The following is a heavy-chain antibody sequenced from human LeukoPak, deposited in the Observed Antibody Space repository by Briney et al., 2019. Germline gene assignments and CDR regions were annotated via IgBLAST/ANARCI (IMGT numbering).Heavy chain of an antibody. CDR2: INPSADST. Sequence: ASVKVACKASGYTFTNYYMHWVRQAPGQGLEWMGIINPSADSTSYAQNFQGRVTMTRDTSTSTVYMELNSLRSEDTAVYYCARGYFTFFYMDAFDIWGLGTMVTVSS. CDR3: ARGYFTFFYMDAFDI. D-gene: IGHD3-3*01. J-gene: IGHJ3*02. V-gene: IGHV1-46*01. CDR1: GYTFTNYY.